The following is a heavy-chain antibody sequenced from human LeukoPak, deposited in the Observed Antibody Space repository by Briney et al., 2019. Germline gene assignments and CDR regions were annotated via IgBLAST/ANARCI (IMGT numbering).Heavy chain of an antibody. Sequence: GRSLRLSCAASGFTFSSYGMHWVRQAPGKGLEWVAVISYDGSNKYYADSVKGRFTISRDNSKNTLYLQMNSLRAEDTAVYYCAKDRARYGSGSYYFDYGGQGTLVTVS. CDR1: GFTFSSYG. J-gene: IGHJ4*02. CDR2: ISYDGSNK. V-gene: IGHV3-30*18. D-gene: IGHD3-10*01. CDR3: AKDRARYGSGSYYFDY.